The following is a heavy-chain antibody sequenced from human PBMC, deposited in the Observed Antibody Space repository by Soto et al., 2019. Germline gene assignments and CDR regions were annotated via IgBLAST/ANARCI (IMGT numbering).Heavy chain of an antibody. V-gene: IGHV3-23*01. CDR3: AKNQERELPRVIDF. D-gene: IGHD1-7*01. Sequence: GGSLRLSCATSGLTFSNYAMSWVRQAPGGGLEWVSSMSGSSITTYYADSVMGRFTISRDRSKNTLYLQMSSLRAEDTALYYCAKNQERELPRVIDFWGQGTLVTVSS. CDR2: MSGSSITT. CDR1: GLTFSNYA. J-gene: IGHJ4*02.